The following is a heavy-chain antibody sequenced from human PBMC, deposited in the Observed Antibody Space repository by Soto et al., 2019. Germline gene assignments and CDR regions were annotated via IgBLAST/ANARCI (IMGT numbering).Heavy chain of an antibody. J-gene: IGHJ5*01. CDR2: IIPIFGTA. D-gene: IGHD3-22*01. Sequence: QVQLVQSGAEVKKPGSSVKVSCKASGGTFSSYAISWVRQAPGQGLEWMGGIIPIFGTANYAQKFQGRVTINADESTGTAYMELSSLRSEDTAVYYCAREGGSGLILNWFDSWGQGTLVTVSS. CDR1: GGTFSSYA. CDR3: AREGGSGLILNWFDS. V-gene: IGHV1-69*01.